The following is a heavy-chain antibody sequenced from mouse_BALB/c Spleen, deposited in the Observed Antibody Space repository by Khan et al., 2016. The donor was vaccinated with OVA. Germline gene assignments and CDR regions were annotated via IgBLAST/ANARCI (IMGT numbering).Heavy chain of an antibody. J-gene: IGHJ2*01. V-gene: IGHV3-2*02. CDR2: ISYSGNT. CDR3: ARVFGGVFDY. CDR1: GYSITTDYA. Sequence: EVQLVESGPGLVKPSQSLSLTCTVTGYSITTDYAWNWIRQFPGNKLEWMGFISYSGNTKYNPSLKSRISITRDTSKNQFFLQLKSVTTEDTARYYCARVFGGVFDYWGQGTTLTVSS.